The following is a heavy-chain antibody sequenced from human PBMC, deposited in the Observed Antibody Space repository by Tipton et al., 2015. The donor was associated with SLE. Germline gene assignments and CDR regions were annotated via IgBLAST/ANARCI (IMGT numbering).Heavy chain of an antibody. CDR2: ISGSGGST. D-gene: IGHD3-22*01. J-gene: IGHJ4*02. Sequence: SLRLSCAAPGFTFSSYAMSWVRQAPGKGLEWVSAISGSGGSTYYAGSVKGRFTISTDNSKNTLYLQMNSLRAEDTAVYYCAKDGYEYYDNSGYYYVFWGQGTLVTVSS. CDR1: GFTFSSYA. V-gene: IGHV3-23*01. CDR3: AKDGYEYYDNSGYYYVF.